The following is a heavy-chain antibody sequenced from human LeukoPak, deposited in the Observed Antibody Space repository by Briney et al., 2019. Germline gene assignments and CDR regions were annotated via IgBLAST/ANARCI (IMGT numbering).Heavy chain of an antibody. D-gene: IGHD2-2*01. J-gene: IGHJ4*02. CDR1: GFTFSTYG. Sequence: PGGSLRLSCAASGFTFSTYGMHWVRQAPGKGLEWVAFIRYDGNNKYYADFVKGRFTISRDNSKNTLYLHMNSLRTEDTAVYYCAKIEGKYQLANVPDHWGQGTLDTVSS. CDR3: AKIEGKYQLANVPDH. V-gene: IGHV3-30*02. CDR2: IRYDGNNK.